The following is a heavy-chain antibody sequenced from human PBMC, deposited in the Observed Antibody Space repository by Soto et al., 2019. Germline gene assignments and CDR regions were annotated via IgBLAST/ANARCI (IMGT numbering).Heavy chain of an antibody. J-gene: IGHJ3*02. CDR1: GYSFTSYW. CDR2: IYPGDSDT. V-gene: IGHV5-51*01. Sequence: PGESLKISCKCSGYSFTSYWIGWVRQMPGKGLEWMGIIYPGDSDTRYSPSFQGQVTISADKSISTAYLQWSSLKASDTAMYYCARQKDFYYDSSGYGAFDIWGQGTMVTVSS. CDR3: ARQKDFYYDSSGYGAFDI. D-gene: IGHD3-22*01.